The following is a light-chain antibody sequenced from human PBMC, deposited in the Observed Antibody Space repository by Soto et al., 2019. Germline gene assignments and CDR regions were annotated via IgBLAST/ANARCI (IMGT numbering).Light chain of an antibody. CDR1: STNIGKNY. CDR3: GTWDSSLSVFV. CDR2: EDN. V-gene: IGLV1-51*02. Sequence: QSVLTQPPSVSAAPAQKVTFSCSGSSTNIGKNYVSWYQQVPGTAPKLLIYEDNKRRSGIPDRFSGSKSGTSATLGITGLQTGDEADYYCGTWDSSLSVFVFGTGTKLTVL. J-gene: IGLJ1*01.